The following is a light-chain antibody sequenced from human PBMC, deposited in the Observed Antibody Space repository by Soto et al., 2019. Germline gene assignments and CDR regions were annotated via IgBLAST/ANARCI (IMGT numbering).Light chain of an antibody. CDR2: DHN. CDR1: SSDIGNKY. CDR3: GTWDASRNWV. J-gene: IGLJ3*02. V-gene: IGLV1-51*01. Sequence: QSVLTQPPSVSAAPGQRVAISFSGGSSDIGNKYVSWYQQFPGTAPKLLIYDHNRRPSGIPDRFSGSKSGTSATLGITGLQSGDEADYYCGTWDASRNWVFGGGTKVTVL.